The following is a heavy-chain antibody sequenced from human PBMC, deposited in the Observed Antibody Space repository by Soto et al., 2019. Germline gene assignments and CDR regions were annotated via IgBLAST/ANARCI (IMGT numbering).Heavy chain of an antibody. J-gene: IGHJ5*02. Sequence: PSETLSLTCTVSGGSISGHYWSWIRQPPGKGLQYIGYISYSGSTNYNPSLKSRVTISVDTSNNQFSLRLSSVTAADTAVYYCARDVGLQHDTGYYDFWSGKNNWFDPWGQVILVTVSS. CDR3: ARDVGLQHDTGYYDFWSGKNNWFDP. V-gene: IGHV4-59*11. CDR1: GGSISGHY. CDR2: ISYSGST. D-gene: IGHD3-3*01.